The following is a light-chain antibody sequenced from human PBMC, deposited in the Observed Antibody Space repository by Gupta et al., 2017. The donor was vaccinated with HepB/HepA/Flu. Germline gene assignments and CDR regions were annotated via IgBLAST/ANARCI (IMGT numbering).Light chain of an antibody. Sequence: ILLTASPAPLSVSPGERFTLSCRASQSVNSNLAWYQQRPGQGPRLLMYDASTRATAIPARFSGSGCGTEFTLTISSLQSEAFEVYFCQEYDNWPPKNTFGQGTKLEIK. J-gene: IGKJ2*01. CDR3: QEYDNWPPKNT. CDR2: DAS. V-gene: IGKV3-15*01. CDR1: QSVNSN.